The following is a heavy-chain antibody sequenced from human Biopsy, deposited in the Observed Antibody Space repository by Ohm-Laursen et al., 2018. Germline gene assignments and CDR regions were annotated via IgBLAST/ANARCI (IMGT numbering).Heavy chain of an antibody. V-gene: IGHV1-2*02. CDR2: INPHSGTT. Sequence: SVKVSCNVSGYTLTELSMHWVRQAPGKGLEWMGWINPHSGTTKFAQDFQGRVTMTRDTSITTAYMELRRLRSDDTAVYYCAKGQDLRGGAEYFQHWGQGALVTVSS. CDR1: GYTLTELS. CDR3: AKGQDLRGGAEYFQH. J-gene: IGHJ1*01. D-gene: IGHD2-15*01.